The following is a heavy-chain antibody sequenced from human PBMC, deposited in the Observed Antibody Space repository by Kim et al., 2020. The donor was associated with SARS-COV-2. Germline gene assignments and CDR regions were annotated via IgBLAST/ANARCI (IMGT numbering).Heavy chain of an antibody. CDR1: GFTFGDYA. V-gene: IGHV3-49*04. J-gene: IGHJ5*02. CDR3: TRDRPNSFGFNWFDP. CDR2: IRSKAYGGTT. Sequence: GGSLRLSCTASGFTFGDYAMSWVRQAPGKGLEWVGFIRSKAYGGTTEYAASVKGRFTISRDGSKGIAYLQMNRLKTEDTAVYYCTRDRPNSFGFNWFDP. D-gene: IGHD5-18*01.